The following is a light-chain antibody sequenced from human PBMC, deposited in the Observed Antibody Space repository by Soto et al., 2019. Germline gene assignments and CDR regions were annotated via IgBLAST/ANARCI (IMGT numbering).Light chain of an antibody. V-gene: IGKV1-39*01. J-gene: IGKJ5*01. CDR3: QHLNSYPIP. Sequence: DVQITQKQSSLSASVGDRVTITCRASQSISNYLNWYQQKPGKAPKLLIYAASSLQSGVPSRFSGSGSGTDFTLTISSLQPEDFATYYCQHLNSYPIPFGQ. CDR1: QSISNY. CDR2: AAS.